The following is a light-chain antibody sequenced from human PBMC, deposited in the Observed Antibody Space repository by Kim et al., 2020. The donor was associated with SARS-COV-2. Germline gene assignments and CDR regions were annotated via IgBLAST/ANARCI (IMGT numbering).Light chain of an antibody. J-gene: IGKJ4*01. CDR2: TTS. V-gene: IGKV3-20*01. Sequence: IVLTQSPGTLSLSPGEGATLSCRASLSVRSGFLAWYQQKPGQAPRLLIHTTSNRATGTPDRFSGSGSGTGFTLTISRLEPEDFAVYYCQQYATSPLTFDGGTKVDIK. CDR1: LSVRSGF. CDR3: QQYATSPLT.